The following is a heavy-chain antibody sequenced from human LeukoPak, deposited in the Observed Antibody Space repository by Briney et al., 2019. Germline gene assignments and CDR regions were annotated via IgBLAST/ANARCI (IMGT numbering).Heavy chain of an antibody. Sequence: PGGSLRLSCAASGFTFSSYAMSWFCQAPGKGLEWVSAISGSGGSTYYADSVKGRFTISRDNSKNTLYLQMNSLRAEDTAVYYCAKDRGSYVSCAFDIWGQGTMVTVSS. D-gene: IGHD1-26*01. CDR3: AKDRGSYVSCAFDI. CDR2: ISGSGGST. CDR1: GFTFSSYA. J-gene: IGHJ3*02. V-gene: IGHV3-23*01.